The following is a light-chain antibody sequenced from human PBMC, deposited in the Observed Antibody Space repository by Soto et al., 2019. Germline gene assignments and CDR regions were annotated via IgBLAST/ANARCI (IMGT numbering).Light chain of an antibody. CDR1: QSLLYSANKKNY. CDR2: WAS. J-gene: IGKJ1*01. Sequence: DIVMTQSPDSLAVALGETATINCKSSQSLLYSANKKNYLAWYQQKPGQPPKLLFYWASTQESGVPDRFNGGGSGTDFTLTISSLQAEDVAVYYCHQYYSLTPPWTFGQGTKVEV. CDR3: HQYYSLTPPWT. V-gene: IGKV4-1*01.